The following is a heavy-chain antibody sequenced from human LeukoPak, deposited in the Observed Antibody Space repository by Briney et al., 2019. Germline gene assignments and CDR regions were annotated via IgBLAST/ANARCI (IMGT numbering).Heavy chain of an antibody. CDR1: GYSFTSHW. CDR3: ARIEYYAGDY. CDR2: IYPGDSDT. J-gene: IGHJ4*02. V-gene: IGHV5-51*01. D-gene: IGHD3-16*01. Sequence: HGESLQISFKGSGYSFTSHWIGWVRQMPGKGLEWMGIIYPGDSDTTYSPSFQGQVTISADKSISTAYLQWSSLKASDTAMYYCARIEYYAGDYWGQGTLVTVSS.